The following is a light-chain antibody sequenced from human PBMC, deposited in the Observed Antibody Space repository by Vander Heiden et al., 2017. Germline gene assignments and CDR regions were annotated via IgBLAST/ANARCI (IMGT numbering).Light chain of an antibody. J-gene: IGLJ2*01. CDR1: DLTKKY. Sequence: SHFPPQPPSGPVSPGQTARLPRYGDDLTKKYAYWYQQMSGQAPVLVIDEDSKRPSGIPEGVSGSSAGTTATLTISGAQVEDEAEYCCYSTDSSGNQGVFGGGTKLTVL. CDR2: EDS. V-gene: IGLV3-10*01. CDR3: YSTDSSGNQGV.